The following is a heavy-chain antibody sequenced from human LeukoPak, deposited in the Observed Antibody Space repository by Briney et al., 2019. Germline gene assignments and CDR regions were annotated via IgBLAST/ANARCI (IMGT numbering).Heavy chain of an antibody. J-gene: IGHJ2*01. Sequence: GGSLRLSCAASGFTFSSFAMSWVRQAPGKGLEWVSAISGSGGSTYYADSVKGRLTIYRDNSKNTLYLQMNSLRAEDTAVYYCANHHYYDSSGYYPHWYFDLWGRGTLVTVSS. CDR2: ISGSGGST. CDR3: ANHHYYDSSGYYPHWYFDL. V-gene: IGHV3-23*01. CDR1: GFTFSSFA. D-gene: IGHD3-22*01.